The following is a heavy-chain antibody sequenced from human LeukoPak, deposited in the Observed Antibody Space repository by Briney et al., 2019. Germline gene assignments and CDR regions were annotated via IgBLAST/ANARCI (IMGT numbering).Heavy chain of an antibody. CDR2: INHSGST. CDR3: ARTRGIHYYGSGSYYRQYYFDY. V-gene: IGHV4-34*01. CDR1: GGSFSGYY. J-gene: IGHJ4*02. D-gene: IGHD3-10*01. Sequence: SETLSLTCAVYGGSFSGYYWSWIRQPPGKGLEWIGEINHSGSTNYNPSLKSRVTISVDTSKNQFSLKLSSVTAADTAVYYCARTRGIHYYGSGSYYRQYYFDYWGQGTLVTVSS.